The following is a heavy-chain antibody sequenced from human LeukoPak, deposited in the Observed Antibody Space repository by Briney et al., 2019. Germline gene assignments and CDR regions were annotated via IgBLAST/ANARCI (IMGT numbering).Heavy chain of an antibody. CDR2: IYYSGST. CDR3: ARQTHIVVVVAAINWFDP. Sequence: SETLSLTCTVSGGSISSSSYCWGWIRQPPGKGLEWIGSIYYSGSTYYNPSLKSRVTISVDTSKNQFSLKLSSVTAADTAVYYCARQTHIVVVVAAINWFDPWGQGTLVTVSS. J-gene: IGHJ5*02. D-gene: IGHD2-15*01. V-gene: IGHV4-39*01. CDR1: GGSISSSSYC.